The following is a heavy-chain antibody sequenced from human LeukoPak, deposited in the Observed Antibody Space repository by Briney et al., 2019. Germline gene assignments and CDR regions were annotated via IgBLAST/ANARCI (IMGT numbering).Heavy chain of an antibody. Sequence: ASVKVSCKASGYTFTSYYMHWVRQAPGQGLEWMGIINPSGGSTSYAQKFQGRVTMTRDTSTSTVYMELGNLRSEDTAVYYCARDSQKNHNYYDSSGYPDYWGQRTLVTVSS. CDR3: ARDSQKNHNYYDSSGYPDY. CDR2: INPSGGST. V-gene: IGHV1-46*03. J-gene: IGHJ4*02. D-gene: IGHD3-22*01. CDR1: GYTFTSYY.